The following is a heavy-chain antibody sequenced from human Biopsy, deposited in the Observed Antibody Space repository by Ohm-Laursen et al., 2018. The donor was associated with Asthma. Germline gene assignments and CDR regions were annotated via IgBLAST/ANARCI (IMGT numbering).Heavy chain of an antibody. CDR3: VRAVRNEQWLAPFDY. J-gene: IGHJ4*02. CDR2: VYWTGST. V-gene: IGHV4-59*07. Sequence: PSDTLSLTCSVYGGSISSFYWRWIRQSPEKGLEWMGYVYWTGSTNYNPSLKSRITMSVGTSKNRMFLELTSVTAADTAIYYCVRAVRNEQWLAPFDYWGQGTLVTVSS. CDR1: GGSISSFY. D-gene: IGHD6-19*01.